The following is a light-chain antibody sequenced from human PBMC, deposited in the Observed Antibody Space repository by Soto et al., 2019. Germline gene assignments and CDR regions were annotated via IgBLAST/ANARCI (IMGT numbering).Light chain of an antibody. J-gene: IGKJ3*01. CDR3: QQYNNWPPVFS. CDR1: PDISSN. V-gene: IGKV3-15*01. Sequence: DIVMTQSPANPSVSPGQRAPLSCRASPDISSNLAWFQQKPCPAPRLRLFPSSPRAAGIPGRFSGSGSGTEFTLTISSLQSGDAAVYYCQQYNNWPPVFSFGPGTNVDIK. CDR2: PSS.